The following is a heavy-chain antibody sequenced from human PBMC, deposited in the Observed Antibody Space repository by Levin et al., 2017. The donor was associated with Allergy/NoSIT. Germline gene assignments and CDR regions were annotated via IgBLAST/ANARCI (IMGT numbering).Heavy chain of an antibody. CDR1: GFNFGNYW. Sequence: GGSLRLSCAASGFNFGNYWMSWVRQAPGKVLEWVANIKEDGSAKYYVDSVKGRFTVSRDNAKNSLYLQMDSLRVEDTAVYYCATHHKLERPNCWGQGALVTVSS. V-gene: IGHV3-7*02. D-gene: IGHD1-1*01. CDR2: IKEDGSAK. J-gene: IGHJ4*02. CDR3: ATHHKLERPNC.